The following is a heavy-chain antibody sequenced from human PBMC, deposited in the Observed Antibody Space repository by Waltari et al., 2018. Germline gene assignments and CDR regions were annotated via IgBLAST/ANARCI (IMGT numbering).Heavy chain of an antibody. J-gene: IGHJ4*02. CDR2: IKSKTDGGTT. V-gene: IGHV3-15*07. D-gene: IGHD1-26*01. Sequence: GESGGGLVKPGGSLRLSCAASGFTFSNAWMNWVRQAPGKGLEWVGRIKSKTDGGTTDYAAPVKGRFTISRDDSKNTLYLKMISLKTEDTAVYYCTTELSGIVGASPVYWGQGTLFTVSS. CDR1: GFTFSNAW. CDR3: TTELSGIVGASPVY.